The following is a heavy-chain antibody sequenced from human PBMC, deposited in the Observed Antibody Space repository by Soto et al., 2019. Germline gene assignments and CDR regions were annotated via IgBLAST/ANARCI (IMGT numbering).Heavy chain of an antibody. D-gene: IGHD3-22*01. J-gene: IGHJ4*02. CDR2: INHSGST. Sequence: PSETLSLTCTVSGGSISSRGYYWSWIRQPPGKGLEWIGEINHSGSTNYNPSLKSRVTISVDTSKNQFSLKLSSVTAADTAVYYCARVSDYYDSSGYPMGDYWGQGTLVTVS. CDR3: ARVSDYYDSSGYPMGDY. V-gene: IGHV4-39*07. CDR1: GGSISSRGYY.